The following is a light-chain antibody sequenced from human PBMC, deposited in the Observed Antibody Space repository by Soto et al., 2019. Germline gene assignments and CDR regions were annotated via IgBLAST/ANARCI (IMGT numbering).Light chain of an antibody. J-gene: IGKJ4*01. CDR2: DAS. CDR3: QQYNSMLS. Sequence: DIQMTQSPSSLSASEGDRVTITCQSSHDVSRNLNWFQQKPGEAPQLLIYDASNLERGVPSRFSGSGSGTYFSRTISSLQTEDVATYYCQQYNSMLSFGGRTEVEIK. CDR1: HDVSRN. V-gene: IGKV1-33*01.